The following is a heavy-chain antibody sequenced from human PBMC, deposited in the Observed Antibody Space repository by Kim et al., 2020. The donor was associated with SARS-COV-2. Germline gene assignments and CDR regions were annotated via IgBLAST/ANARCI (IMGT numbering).Heavy chain of an antibody. Sequence: GSLRLSCAASGFTFSSYWMSWVRQAPGKGLEWVANINEDGSEKYYVDSVKGRFTISRDNAKKSLYLQMNTLRADDTAVYYCARDHCSTASCYCPLVYWGQGILVTVSS. J-gene: IGHJ1*01. CDR2: INEDGSEK. CDR1: GFTFSSYW. V-gene: IGHV3-7*01. D-gene: IGHD2-2*01. CDR3: ARDHCSTASCYCPLVY.